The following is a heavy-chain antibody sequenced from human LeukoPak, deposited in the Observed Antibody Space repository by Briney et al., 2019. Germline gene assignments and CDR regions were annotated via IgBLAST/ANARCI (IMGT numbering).Heavy chain of an antibody. Sequence: PGGSLRLSCAASGFTFSSYSMNWVRQAPGKGLEWVSSISTSSTNIYYADSVKGRFTISGDNTKNSLYLQMNSLRAEDTAEYYCARDPPFIIGTTCFDYWGQGTLVTVSS. J-gene: IGHJ4*02. V-gene: IGHV3-21*01. CDR1: GFTFSSYS. CDR3: ARDPPFIIGTTCFDY. D-gene: IGHD1-20*01. CDR2: ISTSSTNI.